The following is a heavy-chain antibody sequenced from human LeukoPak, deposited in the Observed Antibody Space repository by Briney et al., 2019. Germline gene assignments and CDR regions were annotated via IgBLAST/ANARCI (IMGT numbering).Heavy chain of an antibody. CDR1: GFTFSSYS. D-gene: IGHD1-20*01. Sequence: GGSLRLSCAASGFTFSSYSMNWVRQAPGKGLEWVSSISTSSTYIYYADSVKGRFTISRDNAKNSLYLQMNSLRAEDTAVYYCARDPPFIIGTTFFDYWGQGALVTVSS. J-gene: IGHJ4*02. CDR3: ARDPPFIIGTTFFDY. V-gene: IGHV3-21*01. CDR2: ISTSSTYI.